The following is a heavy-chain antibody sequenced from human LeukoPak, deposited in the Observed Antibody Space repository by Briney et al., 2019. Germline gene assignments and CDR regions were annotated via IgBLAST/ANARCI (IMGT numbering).Heavy chain of an antibody. CDR1: GFTFSNYG. V-gene: IGHV3-21*01. CDR2: ISSSSSYI. Sequence: GGSLRLSCAASGFTFSNYGMNWVRQAPGKGLEWVSSISSSSSYIYFADSVKGRFTISRDNAKNSLYLQMDSLRAEDTAVYYCAIDILTTRDFDYWGQGTLVTVSS. J-gene: IGHJ4*02. CDR3: AIDILTTRDFDY. D-gene: IGHD4/OR15-4a*01.